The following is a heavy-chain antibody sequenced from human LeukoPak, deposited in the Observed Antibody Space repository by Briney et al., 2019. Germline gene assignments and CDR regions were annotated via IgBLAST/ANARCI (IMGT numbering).Heavy chain of an antibody. D-gene: IGHD5-18*01. CDR2: IIPIFGTA. V-gene: IGHV1-69*05. CDR1: GGTFSSYA. CDR3: ARARGYSYGPADY. J-gene: IGHJ4*02. Sequence: SVKVSCKASGGTFSSYAISWVRQAPGQGLEWMGGIIPIFGTANYAQKFQGRVTITTDESTSTAYMELCSLRSEDTAVYYCARARGYSYGPADYWGQGTLVTVSS.